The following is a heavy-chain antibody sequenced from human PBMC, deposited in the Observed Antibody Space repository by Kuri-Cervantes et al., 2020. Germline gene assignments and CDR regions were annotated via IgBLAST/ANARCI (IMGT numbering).Heavy chain of an antibody. D-gene: IGHD6-19*01. J-gene: IGHJ5*02. CDR1: GFTFSSYA. V-gene: IGHV3-23*01. CDR2: ISGSGGST. CDR3: ARDVAVAGSNWFDP. Sequence: GESLKISCAASGFTFSSYAMSWVRQAPGKGLEWVSAISGSGGSTYYADSVKGRFTISRDNSKNTLSLQMNSLRGEDTAVYYCARDVAVAGSNWFDPWGQGTLVTVSS.